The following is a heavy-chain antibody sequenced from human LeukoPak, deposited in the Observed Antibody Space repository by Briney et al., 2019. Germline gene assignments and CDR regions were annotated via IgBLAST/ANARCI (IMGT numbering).Heavy chain of an antibody. Sequence: GGSLRLSCAASGFTFTTYAMGWVRQSPGKGLEWVSSISGGGGGTYYAEFVKGRFTISRDNSKNTLYLQMNSLRAEDTAVYYCAKFYDILTGYFDHWGQVT. CDR1: GFTFTTYA. D-gene: IGHD3-9*01. CDR2: ISGGGGGT. CDR3: AKFYDILTGYFDH. V-gene: IGHV3-23*01. J-gene: IGHJ4*02.